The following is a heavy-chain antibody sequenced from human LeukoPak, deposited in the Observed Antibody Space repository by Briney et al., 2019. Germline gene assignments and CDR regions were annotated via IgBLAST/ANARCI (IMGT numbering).Heavy chain of an antibody. D-gene: IGHD3-9*01. J-gene: IGHJ6*02. Sequence: GASVKVSCKAFAFSFISFGFNWVRQAPGQGLEWMGWISGYNGDTNYAQKLQGRVTMTTDTSTSTAYMELRSLRSDDTAVYYCAKDILTGYYGSYYYYYGMDVWGQGTTVTVSS. V-gene: IGHV1-18*01. CDR3: AKDILTGYYGSYYYYYGMDV. CDR1: AFSFISFG. CDR2: ISGYNGDT.